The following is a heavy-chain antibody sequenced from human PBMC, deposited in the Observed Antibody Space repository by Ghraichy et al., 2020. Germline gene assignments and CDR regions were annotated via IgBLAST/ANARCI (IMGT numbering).Heavy chain of an antibody. J-gene: IGHJ4*02. CDR2: INHSGST. CDR3: ARITHQVDTARIDY. CDR1: GGSFSGYY. V-gene: IGHV4-34*01. Sequence: SETLSLTCAVYGGSFSGYYWSWIRQPPGKGLEWIGEINHSGSTNYNPSLKSRVTISVDTSKNQISLTLSSVTAVDTAVYYCARITHQVDTARIDYWGQGTLVTVSP. D-gene: IGHD1-20*01.